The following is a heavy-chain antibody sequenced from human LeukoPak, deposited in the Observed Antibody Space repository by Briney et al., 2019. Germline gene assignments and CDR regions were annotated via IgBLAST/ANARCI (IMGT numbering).Heavy chain of an antibody. CDR1: GFTFSSYW. Sequence: GGSLRLSCEVSGFTFSSYWMNWVRQAPGKGLEWVANIKQDGSDKYYVESVKGRFTISRDNAKNSLYLQMNSLRAEDTAVYYCAIIPRAAAGPSARSPFHYWGQGTLVTVSS. D-gene: IGHD6-13*01. V-gene: IGHV3-7*01. J-gene: IGHJ4*02. CDR3: AIIPRAAAGPSARSPFHY. CDR2: IKQDGSDK.